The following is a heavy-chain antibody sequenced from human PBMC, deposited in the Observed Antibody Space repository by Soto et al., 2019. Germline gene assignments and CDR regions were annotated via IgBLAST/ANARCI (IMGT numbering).Heavy chain of an antibody. CDR1: GFTVSSNY. J-gene: IGHJ6*02. Sequence: EVQLVESGGGLVQPGGSLRLSCAASGFTVSSNYMSWVRQAPGKGLEWVSVIYSGGSTYYADSVKGRFTISRDNSKHTLYLQVDSLGAEDTAVYYCARTTVATLYGMDVWGQGPTVTVSS. V-gene: IGHV3-66*01. D-gene: IGHD4-17*01. CDR2: IYSGGST. CDR3: ARTTVATLYGMDV.